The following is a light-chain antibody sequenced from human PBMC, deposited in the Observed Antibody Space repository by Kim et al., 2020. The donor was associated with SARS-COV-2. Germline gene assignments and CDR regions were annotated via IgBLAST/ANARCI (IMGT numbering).Light chain of an antibody. J-gene: IGLJ2*01. Sequence: GQSGAMSCTGTSSDVGGYDYVSWYQRRPGKAPKLMIYQVTKRPSGVPDRFAGSKSGNTASLTVSGLQPEDEADYYCSSYAAGNTLLFGGGTQLTVL. CDR3: SSYAAGNTLL. V-gene: IGLV2-8*01. CDR2: QVT. CDR1: SSDVGGYDY.